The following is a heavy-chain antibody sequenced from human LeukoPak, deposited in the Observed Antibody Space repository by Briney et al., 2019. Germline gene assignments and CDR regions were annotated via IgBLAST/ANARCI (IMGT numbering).Heavy chain of an antibody. CDR1: GYTFTSYW. V-gene: IGHV5-51*01. J-gene: IGHJ6*03. D-gene: IGHD5-18*01. CDR2: VYPGDSDT. Sequence: GESLKISCKGSGYTFTSYWIAWVRQMPGKGLEWMGIVYPGDSDTRYSPSFQGQVTISADKSISTAYLHWSSLKASDTAMYYCARGAESGTWIRPMDVWGKGTTVTVSS. CDR3: ARGAESGTWIRPMDV.